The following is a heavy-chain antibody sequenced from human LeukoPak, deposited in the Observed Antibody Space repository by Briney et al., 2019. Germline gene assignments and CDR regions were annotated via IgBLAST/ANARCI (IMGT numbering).Heavy chain of an antibody. Sequence: GGSLRLSCAASGFTFSSYEMNWVRQAPGKGLEWVSYISSSGSTIYYADSVKGRFTISRDNAKNSLYLQMNSLRAEDTAVYYCARSSHYYGSGRYYNPDYWGQGTLVTVSS. CDR3: ARSSHYYGSGRYYNPDY. CDR1: GFTFSSYE. D-gene: IGHD3-10*01. CDR2: ISSSGSTI. J-gene: IGHJ4*02. V-gene: IGHV3-48*03.